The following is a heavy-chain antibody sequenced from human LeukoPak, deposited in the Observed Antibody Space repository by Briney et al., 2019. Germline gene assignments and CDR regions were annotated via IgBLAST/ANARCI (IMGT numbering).Heavy chain of an antibody. CDR2: INSDGSAT. Sequence: GGSLRLSCVASGFPFSSYWMSWVRQAPGKGLMWVSQINSDGSATSCADPVKGRCTISRDNAKNMLYLEMNSLRVEDTAVYFCTRDHGLDVWGQGTTVTVSS. CDR1: GFPFSSYW. V-gene: IGHV3-74*01. CDR3: TRDHGLDV. J-gene: IGHJ6*02.